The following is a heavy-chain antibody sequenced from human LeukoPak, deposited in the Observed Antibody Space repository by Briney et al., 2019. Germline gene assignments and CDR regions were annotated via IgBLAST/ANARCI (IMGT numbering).Heavy chain of an antibody. CDR2: IYYSGST. J-gene: IGHJ5*02. V-gene: IGHV4-59*01. CDR3: ARGGATDNWFDP. Sequence: SETLSLTCTVSGVSISSYYWSWNRQLPGKGLEWIGYIYYSGSTNYNPSLKSRVTISVDTSKNQFSLKLSSVTAADTAVYYCARGGATDNWFDPWGQGTLVTVSS. D-gene: IGHD1-26*01. CDR1: GVSISSYY.